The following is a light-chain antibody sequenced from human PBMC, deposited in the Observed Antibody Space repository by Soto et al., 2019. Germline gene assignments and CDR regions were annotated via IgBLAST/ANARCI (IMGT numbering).Light chain of an antibody. CDR2: AAS. Sequence: DIQMTQSPYSLSASVGDRVTITCRASQIISSYLNWYQQKPGKAPKLLIYAASSLQSGVPSRFSGSGSGTDFTLTISSLQPEDFATYYCQQSYSALTFGGGTKVAIK. CDR1: QIISSY. V-gene: IGKV1-39*01. CDR3: QQSYSALT. J-gene: IGKJ4*01.